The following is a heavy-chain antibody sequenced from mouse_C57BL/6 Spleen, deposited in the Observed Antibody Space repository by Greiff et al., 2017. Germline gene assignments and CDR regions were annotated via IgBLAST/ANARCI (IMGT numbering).Heavy chain of an antibody. V-gene: IGHV14-2*01. D-gene: IGHD1-1*01. CDR2: IDPEDGEA. CDR3: ARSPSEGLRGYFDD. Sequence: VQLKQSGAELVQPGASVKLSCTASGFNIKDYYMHWVKQRTEQGLEWIGRIDPEDGEAKYAPKFQGKATITADTSSNTANVQLSSLTSDDTAVYYCARSPSEGLRGYFDDWGQGTTLTVSS. J-gene: IGHJ2*01. CDR1: GFNIKDYY.